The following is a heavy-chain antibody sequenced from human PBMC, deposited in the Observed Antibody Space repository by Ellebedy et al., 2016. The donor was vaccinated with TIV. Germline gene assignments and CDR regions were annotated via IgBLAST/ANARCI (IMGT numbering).Heavy chain of an antibody. CDR2: IYYSGST. CDR3: ARHRAGDRYSYGLSWFDP. D-gene: IGHD5-18*01. V-gene: IGHV4-39*01. Sequence: MPSETLSLTCTVSGGSISSSSYYWGWIRQPPGKGLEWIGSIYYSGSTYYNPSLKSRVTISVDTSKNQFSLKLSSVTAADTAVYYCARHRAGDRYSYGLSWFDPWGQGTLVTVSS. CDR1: GGSISSSSYY. J-gene: IGHJ5*02.